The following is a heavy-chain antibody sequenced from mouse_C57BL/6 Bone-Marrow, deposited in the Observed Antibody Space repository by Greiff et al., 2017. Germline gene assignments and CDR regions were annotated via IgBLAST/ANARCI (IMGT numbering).Heavy chain of an antibody. Sequence: QVQLQQPGAELVKPGASVKLSCKASGYTFTSYWMHWVKQRPGQGLEWIGMIHPNSGSTNYNEKFKSKATLTVDKSSSTAYMQLSSLTSEDSAVYYCARKGIYYYGSSDYWGQGTTRTVSS. D-gene: IGHD1-1*01. CDR3: ARKGIYYYGSSDY. J-gene: IGHJ2*01. CDR2: IHPNSGST. V-gene: IGHV1-64*01. CDR1: GYTFTSYW.